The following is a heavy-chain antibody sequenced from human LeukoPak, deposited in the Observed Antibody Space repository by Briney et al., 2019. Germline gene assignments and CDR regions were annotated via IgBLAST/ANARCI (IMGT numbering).Heavy chain of an antibody. D-gene: IGHD6-13*01. J-gene: IGHJ5*02. CDR2: VHYTGNT. CDR3: ARDGTLNWFDP. CDR1: GASISYSNYY. V-gene: IGHV4-39*07. Sequence: SSETLSLTCTVSGASISYSNYYWGWIRQSPGKGLEWIGTVHYTGNTYYKSSLKSRVTISVGMSKNQFSLKLSSVTAADTAVYYCARDGTLNWFDPWGQGTLVTVSS.